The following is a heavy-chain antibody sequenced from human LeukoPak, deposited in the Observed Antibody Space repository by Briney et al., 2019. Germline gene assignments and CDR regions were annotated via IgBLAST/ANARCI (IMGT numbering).Heavy chain of an antibody. CDR1: GFTFDDYA. J-gene: IGHJ4*02. CDR2: ISWNSGSI. Sequence: GGSLRLSCAASGFTFDDYAMHWVRQAPGKGLEWVSGISWNSGSIGYADSVKGRFTISRDNAKNSLYLQMNSLRAEDTAVYYCARELGYCSGGSCYPDYWGQGTLVTVSS. CDR3: ARELGYCSGGSCYPDY. V-gene: IGHV3-9*01. D-gene: IGHD2-15*01.